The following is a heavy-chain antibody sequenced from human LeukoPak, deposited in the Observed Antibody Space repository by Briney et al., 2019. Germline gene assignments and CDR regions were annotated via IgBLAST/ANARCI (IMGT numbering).Heavy chain of an antibody. CDR3: ARPYYYDSRIDP. Sequence: SETLSLTCTVSGGSISSGDYYWSWIRQPPGKGLEWIAYMYYSGSTYYNPSLKSRVTMSADTSKNQLSLKLSSVTAADTAVYYCARPYYYDSRIDPWGQGILVTVPS. D-gene: IGHD3-22*01. CDR2: MYYSGST. CDR1: GGSISSGDYY. V-gene: IGHV4-30-4*01. J-gene: IGHJ5*02.